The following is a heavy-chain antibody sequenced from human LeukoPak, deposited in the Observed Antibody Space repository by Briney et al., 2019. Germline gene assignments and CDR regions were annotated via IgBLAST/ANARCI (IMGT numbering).Heavy chain of an antibody. CDR2: IYYSGST. Sequence: SETLSLTCTVSSGSIRTSYCSWIRQPPGKGLEWIGYIYYSGSTNYNPSLKSRVTISVDTSRNQFSLKLSSVTAADTAVYYCARHYYGSGSNPFDYWGQGTLVTVSS. V-gene: IGHV4-59*01. CDR1: SGSIRTSY. D-gene: IGHD3-10*01. J-gene: IGHJ4*02. CDR3: ARHYYGSGSNPFDY.